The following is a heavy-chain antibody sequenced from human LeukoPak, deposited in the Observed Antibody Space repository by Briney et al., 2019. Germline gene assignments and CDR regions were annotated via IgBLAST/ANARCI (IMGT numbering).Heavy chain of an antibody. CDR1: GDSISNPYY. V-gene: IGHV4-38-2*02. Sequence: PSETLSLTCTVSGDSISNPYYWGWIRQPPGKGLEWIGSISHSGSTFYTPSLRSRVTISLDTSKNQFSLKLNSVTAADTAVYYCARDTWKGYYDYFMDVWGKGTTVTVSS. J-gene: IGHJ6*03. CDR3: ARDTWKGYYDYFMDV. D-gene: IGHD1-1*01. CDR2: ISHSGST.